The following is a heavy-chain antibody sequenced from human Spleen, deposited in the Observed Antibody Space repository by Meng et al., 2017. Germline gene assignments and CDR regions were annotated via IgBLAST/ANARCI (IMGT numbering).Heavy chain of an antibody. J-gene: IGHJ4*02. CDR3: ATRGNPYLDR. Sequence: QGQLGQAGDEVKKPGSSVKVSCKASGGTFSSAALSWVRQAPGQGLEWMGGIIPIFGPTHYAQRFQGRLTITADESTSTGYMELRSLTSDDTAVCYCATRGNPYLDRWGQGTLVTVSS. CDR1: GGTFSSAA. CDR2: IIPIFGPT. V-gene: IGHV1-69*01.